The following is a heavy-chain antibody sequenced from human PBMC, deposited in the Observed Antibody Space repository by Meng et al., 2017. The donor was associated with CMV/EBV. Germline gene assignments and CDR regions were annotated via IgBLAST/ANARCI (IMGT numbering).Heavy chain of an antibody. CDR3: TTDPHTAMVILSRASYDAFDI. J-gene: IGHJ3*02. CDR1: GFTFSNAW. CDR2: IKSKTDGGTT. D-gene: IGHD5-18*01. Sequence: GGSLRLSCAASGFTFSNAWMSWVRQAPGKGLEWVGRIKSKTDGGTTDYAAPVKGRFTISRDDSKNTLYLQMNSLKTEDTAVYYCTTDPHTAMVILSRASYDAFDIWGQGTMVTVSS. V-gene: IGHV3-15*01.